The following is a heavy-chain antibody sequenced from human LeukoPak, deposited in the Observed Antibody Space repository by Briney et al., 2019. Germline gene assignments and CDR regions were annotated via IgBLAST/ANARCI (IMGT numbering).Heavy chain of an antibody. J-gene: IGHJ5*02. D-gene: IGHD3-10*01. CDR3: ARAYYYGSGSYFLVAWFDP. CDR1: GYTFTSYG. V-gene: IGHV1-18*01. CDR2: ISAYNGNT. Sequence: ASVKVSCKASGYTFTSYGISWVRQAPGQGLEWMGWISAYNGNTNYAQKLQGRVTMTTDTSTSTAYMELRSLRSDDTAVYYCARAYYYGSGSYFLVAWFDPWGQGTLVTVSS.